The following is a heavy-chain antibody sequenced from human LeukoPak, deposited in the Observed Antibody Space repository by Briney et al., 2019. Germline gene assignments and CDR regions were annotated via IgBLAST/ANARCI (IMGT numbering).Heavy chain of an antibody. J-gene: IGHJ6*02. CDR1: GFTFSSYA. CDR2: ISGGGHST. V-gene: IGHV3-23*01. CDR3: ARAGFSSSSPVDYYYGMDV. D-gene: IGHD6-13*01. Sequence: PGGSPRLSCAASGFTFSSYAMSWVRQAPGRGPECISAISGGGHSTYYADSVKGRSTISRDNSKNTLYLQMNSLRAEGTAVYYCARAGFSSSSPVDYYYGMDVWGQGTTVIVSS.